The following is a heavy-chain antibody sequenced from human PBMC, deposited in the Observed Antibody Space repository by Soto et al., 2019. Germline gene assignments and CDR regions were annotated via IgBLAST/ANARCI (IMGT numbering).Heavy chain of an antibody. CDR2: SKNKADSYTT. Sequence: EVQLVESGGGLVQPGGSLRLSCAASGFTFSDHYMDWVRQAPGKGLEWVGRSKNKADSYTTEYAASVKGRFTISRDGSKNLIFVQMNHLKTEDPAVYYLTLRGSGNYFGAAWGQGILVTVSS. CDR1: GFTFSDHY. CDR3: TLRGSGNYFGAA. D-gene: IGHD3-10*01. V-gene: IGHV3-72*01. J-gene: IGHJ4*02.